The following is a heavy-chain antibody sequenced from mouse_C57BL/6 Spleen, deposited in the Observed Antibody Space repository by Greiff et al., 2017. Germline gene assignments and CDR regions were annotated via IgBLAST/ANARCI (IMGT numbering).Heavy chain of an antibody. V-gene: IGHV1-59*01. CDR2: IDPSDSYT. D-gene: IGHD1-1*01. CDR1: GYAFTSYW. Sequence: QVQLQQPGAELVSPGTSVKLSCKASGYAFTSYWMHWVKQRPGQGLEWIGVIDPSDSYTNYNQKFKGKATLTVDTSSSTAYMQLSSLTSEDSAVYYCARRSTKGAMDYWGQGTSVTVSS. CDR3: ARRSTKGAMDY. J-gene: IGHJ4*01.